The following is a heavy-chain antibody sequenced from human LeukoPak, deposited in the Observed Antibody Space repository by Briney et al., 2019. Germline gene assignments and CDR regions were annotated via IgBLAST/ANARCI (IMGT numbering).Heavy chain of an antibody. CDR2: IRGGGDHT. Sequence: GGSLRLSCTASGFTFNNYAMSWVRQAPGEGLEWVSGIRGGGDHTNYVDSVKGRFTISRDNSKNTLYLQMKSLRVEDTAVYYCAKAGTYYASGSFSDHWGQGTLVTVSS. D-gene: IGHD3-10*01. V-gene: IGHV3-23*01. CDR1: GFTFNNYA. J-gene: IGHJ5*02. CDR3: AKAGTYYASGSFSDH.